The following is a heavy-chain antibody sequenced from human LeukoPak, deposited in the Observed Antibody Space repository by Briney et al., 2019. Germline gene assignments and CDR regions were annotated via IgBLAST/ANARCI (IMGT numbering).Heavy chain of an antibody. D-gene: IGHD6-19*01. CDR1: GFTFSRYA. Sequence: GGSLRLSCAASGFTFSRYAMSWVRKAPGKGLEWVSGLSGSGDNTYYADSVKGRFTISGDNSKNTLYLEMNSLRAEDTAVYYCAKGDIAVAGIDSFDYWGQGTLVTVSS. J-gene: IGHJ4*02. V-gene: IGHV3-23*01. CDR3: AKGDIAVAGIDSFDY. CDR2: LSGSGDNT.